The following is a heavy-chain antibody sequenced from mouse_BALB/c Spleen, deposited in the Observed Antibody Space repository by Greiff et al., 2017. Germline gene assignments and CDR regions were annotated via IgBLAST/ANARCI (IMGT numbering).Heavy chain of an antibody. CDR2: ISYDGSN. D-gene: IGHD2-3*01. Sequence: EVKLMESGPGLVKPSQSLSLTCSVTGYSITSGYYWNWIRQFPGNKLEWMGYISYDGSNNYNPSLKNRISITRDTSKNQFFLKLNSVTTEDTATYYCAREGDGYYNYAMDYWGQGTSVTVSS. J-gene: IGHJ4*01. CDR1: GYSITSGYY. CDR3: AREGDGYYNYAMDY. V-gene: IGHV3-6*02.